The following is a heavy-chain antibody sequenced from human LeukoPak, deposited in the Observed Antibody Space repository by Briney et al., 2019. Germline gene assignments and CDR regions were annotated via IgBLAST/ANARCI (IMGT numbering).Heavy chain of an antibody. V-gene: IGHV4-39*01. Sequence: PSETLSLTCTVSGGSISSSSYYWGWIRQPPGKGLEWIGSIYYSGSTYYNPSLKSRVTISVDTSKNQFSLKLSSVTAADTAVYYCARRFLNFYYYDSSGYYPTGYFDYWGQGTLVTVSS. CDR3: ARRFLNFYYYDSSGYYPTGYFDY. J-gene: IGHJ4*02. CDR1: GGSISSSSYY. D-gene: IGHD3-22*01. CDR2: IYYSGST.